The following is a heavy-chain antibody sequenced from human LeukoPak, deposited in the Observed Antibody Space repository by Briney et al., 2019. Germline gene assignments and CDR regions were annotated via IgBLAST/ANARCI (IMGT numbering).Heavy chain of an antibody. Sequence: PGGSLRLSCAASGFIFDDHGMHWVRQAPGKGLEWVSGISWSSGIIGYADSVKGRFTISRDNAKNSLDLQMESLRAEDTAVCYCAKEIQQLAFDYWGQGTLVTVSS. CDR2: ISWSSGII. CDR1: GFIFDDHG. V-gene: IGHV3-9*01. J-gene: IGHJ4*02. D-gene: IGHD6-13*01. CDR3: AKEIQQLAFDY.